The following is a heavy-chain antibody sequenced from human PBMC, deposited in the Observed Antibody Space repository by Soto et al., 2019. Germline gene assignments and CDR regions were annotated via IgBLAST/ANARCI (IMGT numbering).Heavy chain of an antibody. D-gene: IGHD6-13*01. V-gene: IGHV3-23*01. J-gene: IGHJ4*02. CDR3: ARPEGPGIAAVLVD. Sequence: GGSLRLSCAASGFTFSSYAMSWVRQAPGKGLEWVSAISGSGGSTYYADSVKGRFTISRDNSKNTLYLQMNSLRAEDTAVYYCARPEGPGIAAVLVDWGQGTLVTVSS. CDR2: ISGSGGST. CDR1: GFTFSSYA.